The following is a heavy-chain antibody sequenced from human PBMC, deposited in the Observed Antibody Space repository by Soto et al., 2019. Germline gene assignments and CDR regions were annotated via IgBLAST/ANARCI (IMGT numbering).Heavy chain of an antibody. CDR2: IYSGGST. CDR3: ARDVVLRGTDAFDI. CDR1: GFTVSSNY. D-gene: IGHD3-10*01. V-gene: IGHV3-66*02. Sequence: GGSLRLSCAASGFTVSSNYMSWVRQAPGKGLEWVSVIYSGGSTYYADSVKGRFTISRDNSKNTLYLQMNSLGAEDTAVYYCARDVVLRGTDAFDIWGQGTMVTVSS. J-gene: IGHJ3*02.